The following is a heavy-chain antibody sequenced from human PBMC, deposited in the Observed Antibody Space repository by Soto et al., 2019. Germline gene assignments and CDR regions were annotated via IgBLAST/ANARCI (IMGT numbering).Heavy chain of an antibody. V-gene: IGHV5-10-1*01. CDR1: GYRFSSFTSYW. CDR3: ARHGGYDDGKWGCFDY. D-gene: IGHD3-22*01. J-gene: IGHJ4*02. CDR2: IDPSDSYT. Sequence: LGESLKISCKGSGYRFSSFTSYWVSWVRQMPGEGLEWMGRIDPSDSYTKYSPSFQGHVTISVDKSTSAAYLQWSSLKASDTAMYYCARHGGYDDGKWGCFDYWGQGTPVTVSS.